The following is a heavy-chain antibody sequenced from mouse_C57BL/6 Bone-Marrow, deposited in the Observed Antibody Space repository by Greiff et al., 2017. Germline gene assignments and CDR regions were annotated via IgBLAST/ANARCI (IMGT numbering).Heavy chain of an antibody. J-gene: IGHJ2*01. D-gene: IGHD1-1*01. CDR1: GYTFTDYY. V-gene: IGHV1-26*01. CDR2: INPNNGGT. CDR3: ASTCSSSFDY. Sequence: VQLQQSGPELVKPGASVKISCKASGYTFTDYYMNWVKQSHGKSLEWIGDINPNNGGTSYNQKFKGKATLTVDKSSSTAYMELRSLTSEDSAVYYCASTCSSSFDYWGQGTTLTVSS.